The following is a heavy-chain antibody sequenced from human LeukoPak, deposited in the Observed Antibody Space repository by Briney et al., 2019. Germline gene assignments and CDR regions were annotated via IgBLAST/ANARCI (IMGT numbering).Heavy chain of an antibody. V-gene: IGHV4-39*07. CDR2: IYYSGST. CDR1: GGSISSSSYY. D-gene: IGHD1-7*01. Sequence: PSETLSLTCTVSGGSISSSSYYWGWIRQPPGKGLEWIGSIYYSGSTYYNPSLKSRVTISVDTSKNQFSLKLSSVTAADTAVYYCARQKTDNWNYVTYYYYMDVWGKGTTVTVSS. J-gene: IGHJ6*03. CDR3: ARQKTDNWNYVTYYYYMDV.